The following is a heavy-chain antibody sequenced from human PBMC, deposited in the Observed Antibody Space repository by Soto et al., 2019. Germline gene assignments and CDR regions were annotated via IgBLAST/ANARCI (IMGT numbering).Heavy chain of an antibody. CDR3: ARDSSYGELLSYFYY. J-gene: IGHJ4*02. V-gene: IGHV3-21*01. CDR1: GFTFSSYS. Sequence: EVQLVESGGGLVKPGGSLRLSCAASGFTFSSYSMNWVRQAPGKGLEWVSSISSSSSYIYYADSVKGRFTISRDNAKNSLYLQMNSLRAEDTAVYYCARDSSYGELLSYFYYWGQGTLVTVSS. CDR2: ISSSSSYI. D-gene: IGHD3-10*01.